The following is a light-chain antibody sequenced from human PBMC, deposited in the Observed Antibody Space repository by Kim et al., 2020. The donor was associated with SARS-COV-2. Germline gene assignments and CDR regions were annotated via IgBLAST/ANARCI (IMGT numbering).Light chain of an antibody. J-gene: IGKJ4*01. CDR2: RAS. V-gene: IGKV1-5*03. CDR1: QSISWW. Sequence: ASVGDRVTITCRASQSISWWLAWYQQKPGKAPRLLIYRASSLESGVPSRFSGSGSGTDFTLTISSLQSDDFATYYCQQYSSYSALTFGGGTKLEI. CDR3: QQYSSYSALT.